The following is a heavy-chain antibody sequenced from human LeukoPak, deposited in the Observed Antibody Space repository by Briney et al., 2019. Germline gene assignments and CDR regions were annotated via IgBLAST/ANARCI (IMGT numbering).Heavy chain of an antibody. CDR3: ARIGAYGGSWYYFDY. V-gene: IGHV1-18*01. D-gene: IGHD4/OR15-4a*01. Sequence: ASVKVSCKASGYTFTSYGISWVGQAPGQGLEWMGWISAYNGNTNYAQKLQGRVTMTTDTSTSTAYMELRSLRSDDTAVYYCARIGAYGGSWYYFDYWGQGTLVTVSS. J-gene: IGHJ4*02. CDR2: ISAYNGNT. CDR1: GYTFTSYG.